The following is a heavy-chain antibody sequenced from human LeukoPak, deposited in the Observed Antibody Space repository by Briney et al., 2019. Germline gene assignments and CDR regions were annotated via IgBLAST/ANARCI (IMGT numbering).Heavy chain of an antibody. CDR3: ARHTDSGSRHDAFDI. CDR1: GGSTSSYY. J-gene: IGHJ3*02. Sequence: PSETLSLTCTVSGGSTSSYYWSWIRQPPGKGLEWIGYIYYSGSTNYNPSLKSRVTISVDTSKNQFSLKLSSVTAADTAVYYCARHTDSGSRHDAFDIWGQGTMVTVSS. CDR2: IYYSGST. D-gene: IGHD1-26*01. V-gene: IGHV4-59*08.